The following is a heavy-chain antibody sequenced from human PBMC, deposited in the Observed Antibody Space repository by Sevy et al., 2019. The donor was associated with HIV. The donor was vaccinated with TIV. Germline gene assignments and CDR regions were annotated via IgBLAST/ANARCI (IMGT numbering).Heavy chain of an antibody. Sequence: GRSLRLSCAASGFTFSSYAMSWVRQAPGKGLEWVSAISGSGGSTYYADSVKGRFTISRDNSKNTLYLQMNSLRAEDTAVYYCAKDGGLLWFRELHFDYWGQGTLVTVSS. J-gene: IGHJ4*02. CDR2: ISGSGGST. CDR1: GFTFSSYA. CDR3: AKDGGLLWFRELHFDY. D-gene: IGHD3-10*01. V-gene: IGHV3-23*01.